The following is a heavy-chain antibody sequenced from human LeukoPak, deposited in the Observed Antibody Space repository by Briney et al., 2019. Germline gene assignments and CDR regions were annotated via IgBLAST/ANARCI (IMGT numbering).Heavy chain of an antibody. CDR3: ARRQGQQLNYYYYGMDV. CDR2: IYPGDSDT. J-gene: IGHJ6*02. D-gene: IGHD6-13*01. Sequence: GESLKISCKGSGYSFTSYWIGWVRQMPGKGLEWMGIIYPGDSDTRYSPSFQGQVTISADKSISTAYLQWSSLKASDTAMYYCARRQGQQLNYYYYGMDVWGQGTMVTVSS. V-gene: IGHV5-51*01. CDR1: GYSFTSYW.